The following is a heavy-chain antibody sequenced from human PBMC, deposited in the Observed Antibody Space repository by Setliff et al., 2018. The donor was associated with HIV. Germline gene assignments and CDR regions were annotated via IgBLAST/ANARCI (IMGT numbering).Heavy chain of an antibody. CDR1: GGSISSYY. D-gene: IGHD6-19*01. Sequence: PSETLSLTCSVSGGSISSYYWTWVRQPPGKGLEWVGHIYYSGSTNYNPSLKSRVTISVDTSKNQFSLKLSSVTAADTAVYYCARGYPGIAVAGLSYYYYYYMDVWGKGTTVTVSS. V-gene: IGHV4-59*01. CDR3: ARGYPGIAVAGLSYYYYYYMDV. J-gene: IGHJ6*03. CDR2: IYYSGST.